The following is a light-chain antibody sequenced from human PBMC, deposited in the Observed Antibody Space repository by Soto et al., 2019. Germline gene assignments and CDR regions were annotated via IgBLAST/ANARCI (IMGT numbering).Light chain of an antibody. CDR3: QVWDSSSDRLFV. V-gene: IGLV3-21*02. CDR1: NIGSKS. Sequence: SYELTQPPSVSVAPGQTARITCGGNNIGSKSVHWYQQKPGQAPVLVVYDDSDRPSGIPERFSGSNSGNTATLTISRVEAGDEADYYCQVWDSSSDRLFVSGNGTKVTVL. CDR2: DDS. J-gene: IGLJ1*01.